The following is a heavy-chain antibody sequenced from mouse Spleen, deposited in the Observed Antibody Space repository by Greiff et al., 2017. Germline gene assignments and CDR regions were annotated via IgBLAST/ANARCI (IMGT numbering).Heavy chain of an antibody. CDR1: GYTFTDYY. D-gene: IGHD1-2*01. CDR2: INPYNGGT. V-gene: IGHV1-19*01. CDR3: ARHYYGYYFDY. J-gene: IGHJ2*01. Sequence: EVQLQQSGPVLVKPGASVKMSCKASGYTFTDYYMNWVKQSHGKSLEWIGVINPYNGGTSYNQKFKGKATLTVDKSSSTAYMELNSLTSEDSAVYYCARHYYGYYFDYWGQGTTLTVSS.